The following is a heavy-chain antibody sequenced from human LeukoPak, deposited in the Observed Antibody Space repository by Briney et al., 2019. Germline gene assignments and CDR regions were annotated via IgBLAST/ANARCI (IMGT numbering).Heavy chain of an antibody. J-gene: IGHJ4*02. CDR1: GFTFSRYW. CDR2: IKQDGSEK. D-gene: IGHD3-16*01. Sequence: GGSLRLSCAASGFTFSRYWMSWVRQAAGKGLEWVANIKQDGSEKYYVDSVKGRFTISRDNAKNSLYLQMNSLRAEDTAVYYCAKDKGRGSYYFDYWGQGTLVTVSS. CDR3: AKDKGRGSYYFDY. V-gene: IGHV3-7*01.